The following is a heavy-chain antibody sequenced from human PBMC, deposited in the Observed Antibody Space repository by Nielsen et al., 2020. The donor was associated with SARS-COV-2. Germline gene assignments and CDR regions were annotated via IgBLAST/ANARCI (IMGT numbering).Heavy chain of an antibody. CDR1: GYRFIDYY. D-gene: IGHD5-12*01. Sequence: ASVKVSCKASGYRFIDYYMHWVRQAPGQGLEWMGRINPMGGGSNFAQKFQGRVTMSINTSITTVYMELNSLTSDDTAVYYCARAQKMWKSYDYWTAFSIVDNWGHGTLVTVSS. CDR3: ARAQKMWKSYDYWTAFSIVDN. J-gene: IGHJ4*01. CDR2: INPMGGGS. V-gene: IGHV1-2*06.